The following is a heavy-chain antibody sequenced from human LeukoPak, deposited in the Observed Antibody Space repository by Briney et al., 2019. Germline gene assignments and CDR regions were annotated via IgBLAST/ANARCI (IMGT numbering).Heavy chain of an antibody. Sequence: GGSLRLSCAASGFTFSSYGMHWVRQAPGKGLEGVAFIRYDGSNKYYADSVKGRFTISRDNSKNTLYLHVNSLKTEDTAVYYCTSRTYSRGGYDYYYYMDVWGKGTTVTVSS. CDR3: TSRTYSRGGYDYYYYMDV. CDR2: IRYDGSNK. D-gene: IGHD6-19*01. J-gene: IGHJ6*03. V-gene: IGHV3-30*02. CDR1: GFTFSSYG.